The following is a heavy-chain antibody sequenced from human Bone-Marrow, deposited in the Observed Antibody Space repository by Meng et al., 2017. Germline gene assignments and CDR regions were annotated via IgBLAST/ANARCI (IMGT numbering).Heavy chain of an antibody. CDR2: IKQDGSEK. CDR1: GFTLSRYW. CDR3: ARVRVRYGDDFSGYYLYYFDY. Sequence: GGSLRLSCAAPGFTLSRYWMSWVRQAPGKGLEWVANIKQDGSEKYYVDSVKGRFTISRDNAKNSLYLQMNSLRAEDTAVYYCARVRVRYGDDFSGYYLYYFDYWGQGTLVTVSS. D-gene: IGHD3-22*01. J-gene: IGHJ4*02. V-gene: IGHV3-7*01.